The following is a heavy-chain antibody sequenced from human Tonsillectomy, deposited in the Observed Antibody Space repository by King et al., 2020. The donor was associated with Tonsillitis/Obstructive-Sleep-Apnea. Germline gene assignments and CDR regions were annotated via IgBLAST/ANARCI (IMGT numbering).Heavy chain of an antibody. CDR1: GGSISSSSYY. V-gene: IGHV4-39*01. CDR3: ASPHYYYYYMDV. Sequence: LQLQESGPGLVKPSETLSLTCTVSGGSISSSSYYWGWIRQPPGKGLEWIGSIYYNGSTYYNPSLKSRVTISVDTSQNQVSLKLNSVTAAHTAVYYCASPHYYYYYMDVWGKGTTVTVSS. J-gene: IGHJ6*03. CDR2: IYYNGST.